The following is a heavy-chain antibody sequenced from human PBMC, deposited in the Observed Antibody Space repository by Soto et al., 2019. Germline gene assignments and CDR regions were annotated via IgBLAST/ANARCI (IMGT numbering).Heavy chain of an antibody. J-gene: IGHJ4*02. D-gene: IGHD4-17*01. CDR1: GGSISSGGYS. CDR3: ARDSYGDSKYYFDY. Sequence: SETLSLTCAVSGGSISSGGYSWSWIRQPPGKGLEWIGYIYHSGSTYYNPSLKSRVTISVDRSKNQFSLKLSSVTAADTAVYYCARDSYGDSKYYFDYWGQGTLVTVSS. V-gene: IGHV4-30-2*01. CDR2: IYHSGST.